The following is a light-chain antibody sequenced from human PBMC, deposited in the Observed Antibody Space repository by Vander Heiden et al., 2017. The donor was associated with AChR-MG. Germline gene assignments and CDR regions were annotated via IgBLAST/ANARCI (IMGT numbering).Light chain of an antibody. Sequence: EIVLTQSPATLSLSPGERATLVCGASQTVRDNRMAWYQQKPGLAPRILVYGASTLFAGIPDRFSGSGSGTEFSLTITRLEPEDFAVYYCQQYGTSPATFGQGTKVEVK. CDR2: GAS. V-gene: IGKV3D-20*01. CDR3: QQYGTSPAT. CDR1: QTVRDNR. J-gene: IGKJ1*01.